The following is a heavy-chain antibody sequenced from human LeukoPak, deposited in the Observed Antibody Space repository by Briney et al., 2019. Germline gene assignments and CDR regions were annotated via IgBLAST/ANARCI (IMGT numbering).Heavy chain of an antibody. CDR2: INHSGST. CDR3: ARAPYSSGWYRGYPNWFDP. J-gene: IGHJ5*02. CDR1: GGSFSGYY. V-gene: IGHV4-34*01. Sequence: SETLSLTCAVYGGSFSGYYWSWIRQPPGKGLEWIGEINHSGSTNYNPSLKSRVTISVDTSKNQFSLKLSSVTAADTAVYYCARAPYSSGWYRGYPNWFDPWGQGTLVTVSS. D-gene: IGHD6-19*01.